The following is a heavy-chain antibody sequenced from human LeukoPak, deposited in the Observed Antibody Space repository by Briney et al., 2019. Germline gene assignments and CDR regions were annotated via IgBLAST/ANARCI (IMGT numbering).Heavy chain of an antibody. J-gene: IGHJ6*03. CDR1: GFTFRSYA. CDR3: ANNPASRAYSYYMAV. Sequence: GGSLRLSCAASGFTFRSYAMSWVRQAPGKGLEWVSAISRGGDSTYYIDSVKGRFIISRDNSKNTLYLQMNSLRAEDTAVYYCANNPASRAYSYYMAVWGKGTAVTVSS. V-gene: IGHV3-23*01. CDR2: ISRGGDST.